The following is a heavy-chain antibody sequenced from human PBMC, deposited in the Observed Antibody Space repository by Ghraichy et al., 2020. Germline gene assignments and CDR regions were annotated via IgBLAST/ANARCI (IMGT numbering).Heavy chain of an antibody. CDR1: GFTFSSYA. V-gene: IGHV3-23*01. CDR3: AKLSIAARHYYYYGMDV. CDR2: ISGSGGST. D-gene: IGHD6-6*01. Sequence: GGSLRLSCAASGFTFSSYAMNWVRQAPGKGLEWVSAISGSGGSTYYADSVKGRFTISRDNSKNTLYLQMNSLRAEDTAVYYCAKLSIAARHYYYYGMDVWGQGTTVTVSS. J-gene: IGHJ6*02.